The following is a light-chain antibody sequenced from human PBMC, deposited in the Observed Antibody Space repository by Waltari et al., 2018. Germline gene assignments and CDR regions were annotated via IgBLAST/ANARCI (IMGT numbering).Light chain of an antibody. CDR1: SSNIGAGYD. Sequence: QSVLTQPPSVSGAPGQRVTISCTGSSSNIGAGYDLHWYQQLPGTAPKLLIYGNSNRPSGVPDRVSGSKSGTSASLAITGLQAEDEADYYGQSYDSSLSVYVVFGGGTKLTVL. CDR2: GNS. V-gene: IGLV1-40*01. CDR3: QSYDSSLSVYVV. J-gene: IGLJ2*01.